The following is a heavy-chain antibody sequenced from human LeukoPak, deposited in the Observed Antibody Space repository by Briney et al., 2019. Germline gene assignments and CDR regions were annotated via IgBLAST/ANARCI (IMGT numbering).Heavy chain of an antibody. Sequence: PSETLSLTCTVSGGSISSYYWSWIRQPPGKGLEWIGYIYHSGSTNYNPSLKSRVTISVDTSKNQFSLKLSSVTAADTAVYYCARGPSRIAARPHWFDPWGQGTLVTVSS. CDR1: GGSISSYY. V-gene: IGHV4-59*01. D-gene: IGHD6-6*01. CDR2: IYHSGST. CDR3: ARGPSRIAARPHWFDP. J-gene: IGHJ5*02.